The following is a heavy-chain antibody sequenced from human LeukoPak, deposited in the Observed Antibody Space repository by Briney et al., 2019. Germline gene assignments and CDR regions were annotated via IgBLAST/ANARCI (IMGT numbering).Heavy chain of an antibody. CDR2: ISGSGRST. Sequence: GGSLRLSCAVSGXTFINYAMSWVRQAPGKGQEWVSVISGSGRSTYYADSVKGRFPTSRDNSKNTLYLQMNSLRAEDTAVYYCARHSSGWYYDYFDYGGQGTLVTVSS. V-gene: IGHV3-23*01. D-gene: IGHD6-19*01. CDR1: GXTFINYA. CDR3: ARHSSGWYYDYFDY. J-gene: IGHJ4*02.